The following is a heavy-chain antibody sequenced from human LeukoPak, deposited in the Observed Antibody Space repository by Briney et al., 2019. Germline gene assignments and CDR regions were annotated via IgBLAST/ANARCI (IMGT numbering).Heavy chain of an antibody. V-gene: IGHV4-61*02. CDR3: ARGGYCGGDCYFYY. CDR2: IYSSGST. D-gene: IGHD2-21*02. Sequence: SETLSLTCTVSGGSISSGTYYWRWIRQPAGKGLEWIGRIYSSGSTNYNPSLKSRVTISVDTSKNQFSLKLSSVTAADTAVYYCARGGYCGGDCYFYYWGQGTLVTVSS. CDR1: GGSISSGTYY. J-gene: IGHJ4*02.